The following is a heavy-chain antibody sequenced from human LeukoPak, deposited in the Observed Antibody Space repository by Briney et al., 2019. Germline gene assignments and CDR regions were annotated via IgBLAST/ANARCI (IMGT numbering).Heavy chain of an antibody. J-gene: IGHJ4*02. V-gene: IGHV3-23*01. CDR2: ISGSGGRA. Sequence: GGSLRLSCAASGFTFSSYAMSWVRQAPGKGLEWVSAISGSGGRAYYADSVKGRFTISRDNSKNTLYLQMNSLRAEDTAVYYCARVIVVVTASEYYFDYWGQGTLVTVSS. CDR3: ARVIVVVTASEYYFDY. CDR1: GFTFSSYA. D-gene: IGHD2-21*02.